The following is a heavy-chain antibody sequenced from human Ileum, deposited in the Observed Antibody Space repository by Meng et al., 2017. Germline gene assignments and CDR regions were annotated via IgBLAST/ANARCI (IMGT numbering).Heavy chain of an antibody. J-gene: IGHJ4*02. CDR2: LKSKTDGGTR. CDR1: GFTFSNAW. V-gene: IGHV3-15*01. CDR3: TSGLGASDFDY. D-gene: IGHD1-26*01. Sequence: EGEVVGLGGGLVKPGGALRVSCAASGFTFSNAWMSWVRQAPGKGLEWVGRLKSKTDGGTRDYATPVKGRFTISTDDSKNTLFLQMNSLKTEDTAVYYCTSGLGASDFDYWGQGTLVTVSS.